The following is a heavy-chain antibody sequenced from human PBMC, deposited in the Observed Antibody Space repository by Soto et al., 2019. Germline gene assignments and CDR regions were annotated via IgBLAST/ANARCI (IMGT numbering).Heavy chain of an antibody. D-gene: IGHD3-10*01. Sequence: QVQLAESGGGLVKPGGSLRLSCAASGFTFSDYSMTWIRQAPGKGLEWVSFISSSGSYTNYADSVKGRFTISRDNARISLYLQMNSLRAEDTAVYYCARSGASGSYNSPFDYWGPGTLVTVSS. CDR1: GFTFSDYS. J-gene: IGHJ4*01. V-gene: IGHV3-11*06. CDR3: ARSGASGSYNSPFDY. CDR2: ISSSGSYT.